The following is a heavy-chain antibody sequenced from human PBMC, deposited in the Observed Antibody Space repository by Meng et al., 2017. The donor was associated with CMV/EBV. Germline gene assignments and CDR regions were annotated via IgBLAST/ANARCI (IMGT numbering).Heavy chain of an antibody. CDR1: GSTFSSYW. Sequence: GESLKISCAASGSTFSSYWMSWVRQAPGKGLEWVANIKQDGSEKYYVDSVKGRFTISRDNAKNSLYLQMNSLRAEDTAVYYCARDVVGAEAYFDYWGQGTLVTVSS. CDR2: IKQDGSEK. J-gene: IGHJ4*02. V-gene: IGHV3-7*01. CDR3: ARDVVGAEAYFDY. D-gene: IGHD1-26*01.